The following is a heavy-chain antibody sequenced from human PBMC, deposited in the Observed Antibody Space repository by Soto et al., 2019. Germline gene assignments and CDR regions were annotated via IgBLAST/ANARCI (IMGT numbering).Heavy chain of an antibody. D-gene: IGHD3-10*01. V-gene: IGHV3-30-3*01. CDR2: ISYDGSNK. CDR3: ARDEYYGSGSYYRPYYYGMDV. J-gene: IGHJ6*02. CDR1: GFTFSSYA. Sequence: VGSLRLSCAASGFTFSSYAMHWVRQAPGKGLEWVAVISYDGSNKYYADSVKGRFTISRDNSKNTLYLQMNSLRAEDTAVYYCARDEYYGSGSYYRPYYYGMDVWGQGTTVTVSS.